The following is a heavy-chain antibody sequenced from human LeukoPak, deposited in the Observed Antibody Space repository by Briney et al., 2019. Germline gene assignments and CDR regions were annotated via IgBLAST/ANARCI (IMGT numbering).Heavy chain of an antibody. CDR1: GFPFSDYA. CDR3: AKWGAEAYYYDSSGCFDY. CDR2: ISGSGGST. V-gene: IGHV3-23*01. D-gene: IGHD3-22*01. J-gene: IGHJ4*02. Sequence: PGGSLRLSCAASGFPFSDYAMTWVRQTPGKGLEWVSVISGSGGSTYYADSVKGRFTISRDNSKNTLYLQMNSLRAEDTAVYYCAKWGAEAYYYDSSGCFDYWGQGTLVTVSS.